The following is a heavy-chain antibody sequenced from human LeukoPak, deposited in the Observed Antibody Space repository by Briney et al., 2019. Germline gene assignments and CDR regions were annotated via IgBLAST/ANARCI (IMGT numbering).Heavy chain of an antibody. Sequence: QPGGALRLSCAASGFTFRNYWMHWVRQAPGKGLVWVSHINIYGSTTNYADSVKGRFTVSRDNAKNTLYLQMNSLRVEDSAVYYCARYDYFGSGTSNWGQGTLVTVSS. CDR2: INIYGSTT. J-gene: IGHJ4*02. D-gene: IGHD3-10*01. V-gene: IGHV3-74*01. CDR1: GFTFRNYW. CDR3: ARYDYFGSGTSN.